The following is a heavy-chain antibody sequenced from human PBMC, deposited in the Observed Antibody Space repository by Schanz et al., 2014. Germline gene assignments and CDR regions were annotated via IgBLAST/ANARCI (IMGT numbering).Heavy chain of an antibody. CDR2: ISGSGGTI. Sequence: EVQLVESGGGLVKPGGSLRLSCATSGLTFTSAWMSWIRQPPGKGLEWVSAISGSGGTIYYADSVKGRFTISRDNAKNSLFLQMNSLRAEDTAVYYCLAPDYGMDVWGQGTTVTVSS. CDR3: LAPDYGMDV. CDR1: GLTFTSAW. J-gene: IGHJ6*02. V-gene: IGHV3-48*01.